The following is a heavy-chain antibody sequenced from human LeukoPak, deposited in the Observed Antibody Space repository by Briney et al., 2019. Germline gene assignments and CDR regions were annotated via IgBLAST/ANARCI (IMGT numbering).Heavy chain of an antibody. D-gene: IGHD2/OR15-2a*01. Sequence: GGSLRRCCAASGFTFSIYAMSWVRQGLWFGLEWVSAISGSGGSTYYADSVKGRFTISRDNSKNTLYLQMNSLRAEDTAVYYCAKEIIDPWGQGTLVTVSS. CDR1: GFTFSIYA. CDR3: AKEIIDP. J-gene: IGHJ5*02. CDR2: ISGSGGST. V-gene: IGHV3-23*01.